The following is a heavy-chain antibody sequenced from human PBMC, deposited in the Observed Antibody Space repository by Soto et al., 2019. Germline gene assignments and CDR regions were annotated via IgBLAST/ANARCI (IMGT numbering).Heavy chain of an antibody. Sequence: ASVKVSCKASGYTFTSYGISWVRQAPGQGLEWMGWISTYNGNTKYAQKLQGRVTMTTDTSTSTAYMELRSLRAEDTAVYYCARGVMIAPDVWGQGTTVTVSS. J-gene: IGHJ6*02. V-gene: IGHV1-18*01. CDR2: ISTYNGNT. CDR1: GYTFTSYG. D-gene: IGHD3-22*01. CDR3: ARGVMIAPDV.